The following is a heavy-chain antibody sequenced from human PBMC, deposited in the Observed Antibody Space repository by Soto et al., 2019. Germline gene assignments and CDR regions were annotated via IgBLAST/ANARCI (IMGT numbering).Heavy chain of an antibody. Sequence: GGSLILSCAASGFTFSSYGMHWVRQAPGKGLEWVAVMSYDGSNKYYADSVKGRFTISRDNSKNTLYLQMNSLRAEDTAVYYCAKDHRITIFGVVIVAPRAYYYGMDAWGQGTTVTVS. J-gene: IGHJ6*02. CDR3: AKDHRITIFGVVIVAPRAYYYGMDA. CDR1: GFTFSSYG. CDR2: MSYDGSNK. V-gene: IGHV3-30*18. D-gene: IGHD3-3*01.